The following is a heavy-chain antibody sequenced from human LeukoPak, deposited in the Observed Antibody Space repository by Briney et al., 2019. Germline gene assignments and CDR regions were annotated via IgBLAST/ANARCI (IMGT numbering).Heavy chain of an antibody. CDR2: MNPNSGNT. CDR1: GYTFTSYD. J-gene: IGHJ3*02. CDR3: ARGRHIVVVTAMDDAFDI. D-gene: IGHD2-21*02. Sequence: ASVKVSCKASGYTFTSYDINWVRQATGRGLEWMGWMNPNSGNTGYAQKFQGRVTMTRNTSISTAYMELSSLRSEDTAVYYCARGRHIVVVTAMDDAFDIWGQGTMVTVSS. V-gene: IGHV1-8*01.